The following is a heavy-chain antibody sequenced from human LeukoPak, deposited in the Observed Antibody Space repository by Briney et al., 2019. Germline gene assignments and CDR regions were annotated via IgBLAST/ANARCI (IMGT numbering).Heavy chain of an antibody. CDR1: KFTFSSYA. Sequence: PGGSLRLSCAASKFTFSSYAKNWVRQAPGKGLEWVSGISASGGATYYADSVKGRFIISRDNSKSTVSLLMNSLTAEDTAIYYCAKDKYTWGHNGDPLDFWGQGTLVSVPS. CDR3: AKDKYTWGHNGDPLDF. V-gene: IGHV3-23*01. D-gene: IGHD4-17*01. J-gene: IGHJ4*02. CDR2: ISASGGAT.